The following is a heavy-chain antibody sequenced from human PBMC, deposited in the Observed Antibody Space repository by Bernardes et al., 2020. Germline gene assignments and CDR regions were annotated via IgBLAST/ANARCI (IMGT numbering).Heavy chain of an antibody. D-gene: IGHD2-21*01. J-gene: IGHJ4*02. CDR3: AGHIATDRSPFGS. V-gene: IGHV1-69*13. CDR2: IIPMFGTT. CDR1: GGTFSTHG. Sequence: SVKVSCKASGGTFSTHGISWMRQAPGQGLEWMGGIIPMFGTTNYAQKFQARVTITADESTSTAYMELISLTFDDTALYYCAGHIATDRSPFGSWGQGTLVTVSS.